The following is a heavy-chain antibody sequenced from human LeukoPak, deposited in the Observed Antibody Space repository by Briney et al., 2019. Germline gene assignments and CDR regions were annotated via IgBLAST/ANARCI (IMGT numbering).Heavy chain of an antibody. V-gene: IGHV1-2*02. D-gene: IGHD1-26*01. CDR2: MDPKSGET. Sequence: APVKVSCKASGYTFTDYYIHWVRQAPGQGLEWMGWMDPKSGETNHAQRFQGRVIMTRDTSITTAYMELSRLRSDDAAVYYCARVRRSSGSYRADFDYWGQGTLVTVSS. CDR1: GYTFTDYY. CDR3: ARVRRSSGSYRADFDY. J-gene: IGHJ4*02.